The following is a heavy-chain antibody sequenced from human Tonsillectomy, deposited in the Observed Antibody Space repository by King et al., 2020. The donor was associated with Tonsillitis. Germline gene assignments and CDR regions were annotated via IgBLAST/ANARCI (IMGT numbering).Heavy chain of an antibody. V-gene: IGHV1-18*01. CDR2: ISASSVNT. CDR3: ARDYDDFWSGSGGWFDP. J-gene: IGHJ5*02. Sequence: VQRVQSGAEVKKPGASVKVSCKASCYTFTSYGISWVLQAPGKGLDWMGWISASSVNTNYAQKLQGRVTMTTATSTSTAYMELMSLRSDDTAVYDCARDYDDFWSGSGGWFDPWGQGTLVTVSS. CDR1: CYTFTSYG. D-gene: IGHD3-3*01.